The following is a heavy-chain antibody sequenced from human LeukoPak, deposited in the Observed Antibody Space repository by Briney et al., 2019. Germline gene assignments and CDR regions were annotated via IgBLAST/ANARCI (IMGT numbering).Heavy chain of an antibody. D-gene: IGHD5-12*01. CDR3: AKSGYSGYDLTYNWFDP. J-gene: IGHJ5*02. CDR2: ISSSSSYT. V-gene: IGHV3-11*03. Sequence: GGSLRLSRAASGFTFSDYYMSWIRQAPGKGLEWVSYISSSSSYTNYADSVKGRFTISRDNAKNSLYLQMNSLRAEDTALYYCAKSGYSGYDLTYNWFDPWGQGTLVTVSS. CDR1: GFTFSDYY.